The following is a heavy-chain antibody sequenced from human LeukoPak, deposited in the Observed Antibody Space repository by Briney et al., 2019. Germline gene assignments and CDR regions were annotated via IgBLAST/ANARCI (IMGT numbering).Heavy chain of an antibody. CDR2: ISYDGSNK. CDR3: ARGSVVAPTYYFDY. J-gene: IGHJ4*02. D-gene: IGHD5-24*01. V-gene: IGHV3-30*04. Sequence: GGSLRLSCAASGFTFSSYAMHWVRQAPGKGLEWVAVISYDGSNKYYADSVKGRFTISRDNSKNTLYLQMNSLRAEDTAVYYCARGSVVAPTYYFDYWGQGTLVTVSS. CDR1: GFTFSSYA.